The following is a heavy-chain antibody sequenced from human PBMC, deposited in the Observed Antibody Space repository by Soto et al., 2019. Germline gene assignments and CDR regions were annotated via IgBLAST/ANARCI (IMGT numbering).Heavy chain of an antibody. Sequence: QLQLQESGPGLVKPSETLSLTCTVSGGSISSSSYFWGWIRQPPGKGLEWIGSIYYSGSTFYNPSLKSRVTVSVDTSKNQFSLMLNSVTAAATAVYYCARHRSDFWFDPWGQGTLVTVSS. CDR1: GGSISSSSYF. V-gene: IGHV4-39*01. CDR2: IYYSGST. J-gene: IGHJ5*02. D-gene: IGHD2-15*01. CDR3: ARHRSDFWFDP.